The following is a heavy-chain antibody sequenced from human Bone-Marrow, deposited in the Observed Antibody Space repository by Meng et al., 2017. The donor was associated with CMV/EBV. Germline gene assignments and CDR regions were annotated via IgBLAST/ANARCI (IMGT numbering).Heavy chain of an antibody. CDR2: INPNSGGT. D-gene: IGHD6-19*01. Sequence: ASVKVSCKASGYTFTGYYMHWVRQAPGQGLEWMGWINPNSGGTNYAQKFQGRVTMTRDTSISTAYMELSRLRSDDTAVYYCARMTSGSSAWYGSMYVWGQGTTVTVSS. V-gene: IGHV1-2*02. CDR3: ARMTSGSSAWYGSMYV. CDR1: GYTFTGYY. J-gene: IGHJ6*02.